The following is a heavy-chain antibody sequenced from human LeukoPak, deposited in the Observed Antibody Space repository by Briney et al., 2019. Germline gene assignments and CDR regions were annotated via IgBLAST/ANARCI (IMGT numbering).Heavy chain of an antibody. Sequence: GGSLRLSCAASGFSFRSHAMHWVRQGPGKGLEWVAVVSYHGSNKNYADSVKGRFTVSRDNFKNTLFLQMNSLRAEDTAVYYYARDGGDYDLDNWGQGTLVTVSS. J-gene: IGHJ4*02. CDR1: GFSFRSHA. D-gene: IGHD4-17*01. V-gene: IGHV3-30-3*01. CDR3: ARDGGDYDLDN. CDR2: VSYHGSNK.